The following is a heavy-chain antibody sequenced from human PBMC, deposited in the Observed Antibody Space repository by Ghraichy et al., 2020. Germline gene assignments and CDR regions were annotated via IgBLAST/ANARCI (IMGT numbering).Heavy chain of an antibody. CDR1: GGSINNGDSQ. V-gene: IGHV4-30-4*01. CDR3: ARDHTDSSGRRVHYHGLDV. D-gene: IGHD3-22*01. CDR2: IYNSERT. Sequence: SETLSLTCTVSGGSINNGDSQWTWIRQPPGKGLEWIGYIYNSERTYYTPSLKSRITISLDTSKNQFSLKLSSVTAADTAVYYCARDHTDSSGRRVHYHGLDVWGQGTTVTVSS. J-gene: IGHJ6*02.